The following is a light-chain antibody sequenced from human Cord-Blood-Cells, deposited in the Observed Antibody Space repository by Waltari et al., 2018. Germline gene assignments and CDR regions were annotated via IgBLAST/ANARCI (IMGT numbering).Light chain of an antibody. V-gene: IGLV2-11*01. CDR2: DVS. CDR3: CSYAGSYTFEV. CDR1: SSDVGGYNY. Sequence: QSALTQPRSVSGSPGQSVTISCTGTSSDVGGYNYVSWYQQHPGKAPKRMIYDVSKRPSGGPDRFSGSKSGNTASLTISGLQAEDEADYYCCSYAGSYTFEVFGGGTKLTVL. J-gene: IGLJ2*01.